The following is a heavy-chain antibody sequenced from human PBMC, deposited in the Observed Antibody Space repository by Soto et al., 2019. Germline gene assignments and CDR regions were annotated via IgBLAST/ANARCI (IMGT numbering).Heavy chain of an antibody. J-gene: IGHJ5*02. D-gene: IGHD3-3*01. CDR3: ARTYPALRFLEWTNRGNWFDP. V-gene: IGHV4-34*01. Sequence: SETLSLTCAVYGGSFSGYYWSWIRQPPGKGLEWIGEINHSGSTNYNPSLKSRVTMSVDTSKNQFSLKLSSVTAADTAVYYCARTYPALRFLEWTNRGNWFDPWGQGTLVTVSS. CDR1: GGSFSGYY. CDR2: INHSGST.